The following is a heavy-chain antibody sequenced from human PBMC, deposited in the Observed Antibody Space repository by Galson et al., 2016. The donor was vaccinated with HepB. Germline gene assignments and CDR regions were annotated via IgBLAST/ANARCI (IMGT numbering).Heavy chain of an antibody. CDR2: ISSNGGST. D-gene: IGHD6-13*01. V-gene: IGHV3-64D*06. Sequence: SLRLSCAASGFSFSSFAMHWVRQAPRKGLEYVSAISSNGGSTYYADSVKGRFTISRDNSKNTLYLQMSSLRAEDTAVYYCCWSKNYYYMDVWGKGTTVTVSS. CDR3: CWSKNYYYMDV. J-gene: IGHJ6*03. CDR1: GFSFSSFA.